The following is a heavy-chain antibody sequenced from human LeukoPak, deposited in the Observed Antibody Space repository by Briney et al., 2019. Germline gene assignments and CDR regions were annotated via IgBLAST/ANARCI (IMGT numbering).Heavy chain of an antibody. CDR1: GGSISSYY. Sequence: SETLSLTCTVSGGSISSYYWSWIRQPPGKGLEWTAYIYHSGSTNYNPSLKSRVIISVDTSKNQFSLKLSSVTAADTAVYYCARRIAAADAFDFWGQGTLVTVSS. CDR2: IYHSGST. CDR3: ARRIAAADAFDF. D-gene: IGHD6-13*01. J-gene: IGHJ4*02. V-gene: IGHV4-59*08.